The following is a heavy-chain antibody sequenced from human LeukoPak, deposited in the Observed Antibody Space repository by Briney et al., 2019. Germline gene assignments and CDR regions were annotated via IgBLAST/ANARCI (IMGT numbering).Heavy chain of an antibody. D-gene: IGHD6-19*01. CDR3: ARDRLSFHSSGWYSEY. V-gene: IGHV3-7*01. CDR2: IKQDGSEK. J-gene: IGHJ4*02. Sequence: GGSLRLSCAASGFTFSSYWMSWVRQAPGKGLEWVANIKQDGSEKYYVDSVKGRFTISRDNAKNSLYLQMNSLRAEDTAVYYCARDRLSFHSSGWYSEYWGQGTLVTVSS. CDR1: GFTFSSYW.